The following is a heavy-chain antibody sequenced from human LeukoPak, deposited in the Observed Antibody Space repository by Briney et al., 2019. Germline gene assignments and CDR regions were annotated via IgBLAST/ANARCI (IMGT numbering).Heavy chain of an antibody. CDR2: IRYDGSNK. Sequence: GGSLRLSCAASGFTFSSYGMHWVRQAPGKGLEWVAFIRYDGSNKYYADSVKGRFTISRDNSKNTLYLQMNSLRAEDTAVYYCAKDPSPGRGDGLLDYWGQGTLVTVSS. D-gene: IGHD3-3*01. CDR1: GFTFSSYG. CDR3: AKDPSPGRGDGLLDY. V-gene: IGHV3-30*02. J-gene: IGHJ4*02.